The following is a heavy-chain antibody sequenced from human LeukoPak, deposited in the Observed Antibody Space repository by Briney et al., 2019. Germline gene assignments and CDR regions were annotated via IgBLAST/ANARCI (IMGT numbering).Heavy chain of an antibody. J-gene: IGHJ3*02. CDR2: MNRNSGNT. Sequence: GASLKVSCKASGYTFTSYDINWVRQSTGQRLEWMGWMNRNSGNTGYAQKFQGRVTITRNTSISTAYMELSSLRSEDTAVYYCARSCSSTSCSDAFDIWGQGTMVTVSS. CDR3: ARSCSSTSCSDAFDI. D-gene: IGHD2-2*01. CDR1: GYTFTSYD. V-gene: IGHV1-8*03.